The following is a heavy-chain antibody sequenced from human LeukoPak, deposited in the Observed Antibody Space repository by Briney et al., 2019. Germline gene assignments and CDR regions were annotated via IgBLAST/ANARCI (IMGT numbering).Heavy chain of an antibody. CDR2: IYHSGST. D-gene: IGHD5-12*01. CDR1: GGSISSYY. V-gene: IGHV4-59*08. Sequence: SETLSLTCTVSGGSISSYYWSWIRQPPGKGLEWIGYIYHSGSTNYNPSLKSRVTISVDTSKNQFSLKLSSVTAADTAVYYCARHDSGYDPDFDYWGQGTLVIVSS. J-gene: IGHJ4*02. CDR3: ARHDSGYDPDFDY.